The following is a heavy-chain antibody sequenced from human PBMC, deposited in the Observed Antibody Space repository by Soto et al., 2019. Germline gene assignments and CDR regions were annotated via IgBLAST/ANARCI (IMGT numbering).Heavy chain of an antibody. V-gene: IGHV3-21*01. CDR3: RIGPQKGMTTVPADAFDI. Sequence: GGSLRLSCAASGFTFSSYSMNWVRQAPGKGLEWVSSISSSSSYIYYADSVKGRFTISRDNAKNSLYLQMNSLRAEDTALYYCRIGPQKGMTTVPADAFDILGQGTMVTVSS. CDR1: GFTFSSYS. J-gene: IGHJ3*02. D-gene: IGHD4-4*01. CDR2: ISSSSSYI.